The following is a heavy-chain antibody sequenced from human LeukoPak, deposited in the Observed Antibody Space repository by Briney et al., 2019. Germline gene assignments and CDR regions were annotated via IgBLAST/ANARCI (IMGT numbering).Heavy chain of an antibody. D-gene: IGHD3-10*01. J-gene: IGHJ5*02. V-gene: IGHV3-66*02. CDR3: ARDRAGAQSWVALDP. Sequence: PGGSLRLSCAASGFTVSNDYMAWVRQAPGRGLEWVSLIYGDGTTFYTDSVKGRFTISRDNFKNTLYLQMSSLRPEDTALYYCARDRAGAQSWVALDPWGQGTLVNVSS. CDR2: IYGDGTT. CDR1: GFTVSNDY.